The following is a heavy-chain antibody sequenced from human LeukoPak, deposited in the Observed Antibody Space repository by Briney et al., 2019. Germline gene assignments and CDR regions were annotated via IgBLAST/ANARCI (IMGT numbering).Heavy chain of an antibody. CDR2: IYTSGST. D-gene: IGHD3-10*01. V-gene: IGHV4-4*07. J-gene: IGHJ6*03. CDR3: ARTPFGSGSYYVDYYYYYMDV. CDR1: GGSISSYY. Sequence: TSETLSLTCTVSGGSISSYYWSWIRQPAGKGLEWIGRIYTSGSTNYNPSLKSRVTMSVDTSKNQFSLKLSSVTAADTAVYYCARTPFGSGSYYVDYYYYYMDVWGKGTTVTISS.